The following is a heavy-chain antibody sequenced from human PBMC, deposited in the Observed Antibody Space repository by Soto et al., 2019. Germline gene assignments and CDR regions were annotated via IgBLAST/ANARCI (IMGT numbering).Heavy chain of an antibody. CDR2: IGGSSTYT. J-gene: IGHJ4*02. CDR1: GFPFSDYY. D-gene: IGHD3-22*01. V-gene: IGHV3-11*05. CDR3: ARRRPIGYYNF. Sequence: QVQLVESGGDLVKPGGSLRLSCAASGFPFSDYYMSWIRQAPGKGLEWVSSIGGSSTYTNYADFVKGRFTISRDNAKNSLYLQMNSLRAEDTAVYYCARRRPIGYYNFWGQGTLVTVSA.